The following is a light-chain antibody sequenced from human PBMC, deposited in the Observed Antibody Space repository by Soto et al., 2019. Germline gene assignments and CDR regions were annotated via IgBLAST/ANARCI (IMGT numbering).Light chain of an antibody. CDR2: GAS. CDR3: QQYDIWPRT. Sequence: EVVMTQSSATLSVSPGETVTLSCKASQSININIAWYQQKPGQAPRLLIYGASTRATGIPTRFSGSGSGTEFTLTISSLQSEDFGVFYCQQYDIWPRTFGQGTKVDIK. CDR1: QSININ. J-gene: IGKJ1*01. V-gene: IGKV3-15*01.